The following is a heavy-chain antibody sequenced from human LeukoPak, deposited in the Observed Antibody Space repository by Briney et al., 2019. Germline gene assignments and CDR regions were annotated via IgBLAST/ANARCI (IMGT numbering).Heavy chain of an antibody. CDR3: AKDGGKYNFDY. V-gene: IGHV3-53*01. CDR2: IYSGGST. Sequence: GGSLRLSCATSGFTVSSNYMSWVRQAPGKGLEWVSVIYSGGSTYYADSVKGRFTISRDNSKNTLYLQMNSLRAEDTAVYYCAKDGGKYNFDYWGQGTLVTVSS. CDR1: GFTVSSNY. J-gene: IGHJ4*02. D-gene: IGHD4-23*01.